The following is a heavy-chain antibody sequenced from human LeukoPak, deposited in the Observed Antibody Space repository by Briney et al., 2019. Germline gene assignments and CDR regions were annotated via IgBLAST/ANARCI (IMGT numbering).Heavy chain of an antibody. D-gene: IGHD6-6*01. V-gene: IGHV4-34*01. J-gene: IGHJ4*02. Sequence: SETLSLTCAVYGGSFSGYYWSWIRQPPGKGLEWIGEINHSGSTNYNPSLKSRVTISVDTSKNQFSLKLSSVTAADTAVYYCASNADSSSRNTDYWGQGTLVTVSS. CDR2: INHSGST. CDR1: GGSFSGYY. CDR3: ASNADSSSRNTDY.